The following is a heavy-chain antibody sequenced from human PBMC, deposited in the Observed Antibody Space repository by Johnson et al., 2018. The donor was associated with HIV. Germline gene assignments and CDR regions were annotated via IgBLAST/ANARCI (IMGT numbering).Heavy chain of an antibody. CDR3: ARIPGRRDVFDI. V-gene: IGHV3-9*01. CDR1: GFTFDDYA. D-gene: IGHD2/OR15-2a*01. Sequence: VQLVESGGGLVQPGRSLRLSCAASGFTFDDYAMHWVRQAPGKGLEWVSGISWNSGSIGYADSVKGRFTISRDNAKNSLYLQMNSLRVEDTAVYYCARIPGRRDVFDIWGQGTMVTVSS. J-gene: IGHJ3*02. CDR2: ISWNSGSI.